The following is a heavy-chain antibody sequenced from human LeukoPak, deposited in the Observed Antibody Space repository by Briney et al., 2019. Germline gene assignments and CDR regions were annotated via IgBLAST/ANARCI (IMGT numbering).Heavy chain of an antibody. CDR2: IKQDGSEK. CDR3: ARDIAAAWNWLDP. CDR1: GFTFSSYW. J-gene: IGHJ5*02. Sequence: GGSLRLSCAASGFTFSSYWMSWVRQAPGKGLEWVANIKQDGSEKYYVDSVKGRFTISRDNAKNSLYLQMNSLRAEDTAVYYCARDIAAAWNWLDPWGQGTLVTVSS. V-gene: IGHV3-7*01. D-gene: IGHD6-13*01.